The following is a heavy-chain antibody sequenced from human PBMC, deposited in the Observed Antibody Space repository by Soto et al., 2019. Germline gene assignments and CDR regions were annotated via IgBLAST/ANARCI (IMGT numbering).Heavy chain of an antibody. Sequence: SETLSLTCTVSGGSVSSGGYYWSWIRQHPGTGLEWIGYIYYSGTTYFNPSLKSRASISLDTSKNEFSLKLTSVTAADTAVYYCARRALPQCINGVCYKDGFWDYWGQGALVTV. CDR2: IYYSGTT. D-gene: IGHD2-8*01. V-gene: IGHV4-31*03. J-gene: IGHJ4*02. CDR3: ARRALPQCINGVCYKDGFWDY. CDR1: GGSVSSGGYY.